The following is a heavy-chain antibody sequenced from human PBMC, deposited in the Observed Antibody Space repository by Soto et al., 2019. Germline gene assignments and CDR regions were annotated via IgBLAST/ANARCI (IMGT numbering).Heavy chain of an antibody. J-gene: IGHJ4*02. CDR1: GFTFSHYA. V-gene: IGHV3-23*01. Sequence: PGGSLRLSCAASGFTFSHYAMSWVRQAPGKGLVLVSTITYSGCSTFYADSVKGRFIISRDNSKNLLYLQMNSLRVEDTAVYYCAKKLHFGSGTYYFYFDYWGQGTLVTVSS. CDR2: ITYSGCST. CDR3: AKKLHFGSGTYYFYFDY. D-gene: IGHD3-10*01.